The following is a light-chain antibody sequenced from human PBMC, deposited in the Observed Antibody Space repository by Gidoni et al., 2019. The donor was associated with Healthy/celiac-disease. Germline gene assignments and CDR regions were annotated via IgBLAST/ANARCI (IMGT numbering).Light chain of an antibody. J-gene: IGKJ1*01. CDR2: GAS. Sequence: PGERATLSCRASQSVSSSYLAWYQQKPGQAPRLLIYGASSRATGIPDRFSGSGSGTDFTLTISRLEPEDFAVYYCQQYGSSPTFXXXTKVEIK. V-gene: IGKV3-20*01. CDR3: QQYGSSPT. CDR1: QSVSSSY.